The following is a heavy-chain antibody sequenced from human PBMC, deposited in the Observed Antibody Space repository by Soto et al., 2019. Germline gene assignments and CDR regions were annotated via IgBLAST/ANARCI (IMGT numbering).Heavy chain of an antibody. J-gene: IGHJ6*02. CDR3: ARAPICSGGSCYSVGMDV. D-gene: IGHD2-15*01. CDR2: IIPIFGTA. Sequence: RASVKVSCKASGGTFSSYAISWLRQAPGQGLEWMGGIIPIFGTANYAQKFQGRVTITADESTSTAYMELSSLRSEDTAVYYCARAPICSGGSCYSVGMDVWGQGTTVTVSS. CDR1: GGTFSSYA. V-gene: IGHV1-69*13.